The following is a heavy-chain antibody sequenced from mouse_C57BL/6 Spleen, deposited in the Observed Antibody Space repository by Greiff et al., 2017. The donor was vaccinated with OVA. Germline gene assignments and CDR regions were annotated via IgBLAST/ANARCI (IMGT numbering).Heavy chain of an antibody. CDR2: ISSGGDYI. Sequence: EVMLVESGEGLVKPGGSLKLSCAASGFTFSSYAMSWVRQTPEKRLEWVAYISSGGDYIYYADTVKGRFTISRDNARNTLYLQLSSLKSEDTAMYYCTRDRGTTVVADYFDYWGPGTTLTVSS. CDR1: GFTFSSYA. D-gene: IGHD1-1*01. V-gene: IGHV5-9-1*02. J-gene: IGHJ2*01. CDR3: TRDRGTTVVADYFDY.